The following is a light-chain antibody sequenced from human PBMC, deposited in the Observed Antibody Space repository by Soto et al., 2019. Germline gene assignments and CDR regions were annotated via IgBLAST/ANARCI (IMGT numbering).Light chain of an antibody. V-gene: IGKV1-39*01. CDR1: EDIATY. CDR3: QQRET. J-gene: IGKJ3*01. Sequence: DIQMTQSPSSLSASVGDRVTIACQATEDIATYLNWYQQKPGEAPNLLIFATSTLQSGVPSRFSGSGSGTDFTLTISSLQPEDFATYYCQQRETFGPGTKVDIK. CDR2: ATS.